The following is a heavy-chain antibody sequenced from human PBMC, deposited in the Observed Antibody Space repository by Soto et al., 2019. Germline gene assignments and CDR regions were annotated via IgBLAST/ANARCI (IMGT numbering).Heavy chain of an antibody. Sequence: QVQLQESGPGLVKPSQTLSLTCTVSGASISSGDYYWTWIRQPPGKGLEWIGSIYYSGSTYYNPSLKSRVTISVDTSNSQFAPKLSSVTAADTAVYYSARASYDRSTFSLAYWGPGTLVTVAS. CDR1: GASISSGDYY. V-gene: IGHV4-30-4*01. CDR2: IYYSGST. J-gene: IGHJ4*02. CDR3: ARASYDRSTFSLAY. D-gene: IGHD3-22*01.